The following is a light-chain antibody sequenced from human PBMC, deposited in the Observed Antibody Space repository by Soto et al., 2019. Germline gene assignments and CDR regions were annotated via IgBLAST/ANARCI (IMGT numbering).Light chain of an antibody. V-gene: IGKV1-6*01. CDR3: LQDYNYSWT. CDR1: QGIRND. CDR2: AAS. Sequence: IQMTQSPSSLSPCVGDRVTITCRASQGIRNDLGWYQQKPGKAPKLLIYAASSLQSGVPSRFSGSGSGTDFTLTISSLQPEDFTTYYCLQDYNYSWTFGQGTKADIK. J-gene: IGKJ1*01.